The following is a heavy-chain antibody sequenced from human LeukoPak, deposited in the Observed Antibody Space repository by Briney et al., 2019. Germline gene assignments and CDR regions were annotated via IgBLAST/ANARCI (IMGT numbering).Heavy chain of an antibody. Sequence: GGSLRLSCAASGFTFRNYVMHWGRQAPGKGLEWVAGISQDGSTQYYADSVKGRFTMSRDNSKNTVHLQMNSPRAEDTALYYCARENSAFDIWGHGTMVTVSS. D-gene: IGHD4-23*01. CDR1: GFTFRNYV. CDR2: ISQDGSTQ. J-gene: IGHJ3*02. CDR3: ARENSAFDI. V-gene: IGHV3-30*04.